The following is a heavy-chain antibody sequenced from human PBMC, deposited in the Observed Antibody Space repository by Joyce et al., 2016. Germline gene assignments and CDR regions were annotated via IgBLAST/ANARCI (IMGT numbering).Heavy chain of an antibody. J-gene: IGHJ2*01. CDR1: GFTFSSYT. D-gene: IGHD6-6*01. CDR3: ARDAIAARSMHWYVDL. V-gene: IGHV3-21*02. CDR2: ISTSSSYI. Sequence: EVQLVESGGGLVKPGESLRLSCAGSGFTFSSYTINWVRQAPGKGLGWFSFISTSSSYIYYADSVKGRFTVSRDNARKSLYLQMDSLRPEDSAVYYCARDAIAARSMHWYVDLWGRGTLVTVSS.